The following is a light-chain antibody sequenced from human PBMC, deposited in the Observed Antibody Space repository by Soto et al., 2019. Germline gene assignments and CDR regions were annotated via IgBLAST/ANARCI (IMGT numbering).Light chain of an antibody. CDR3: QQYASGTRT. CDR1: QGIGGT. V-gene: IGKV3-15*01. CDR2: YXS. Sequence: VMTQSPATLTFSPGEGATLYXRASQGIGGTLSWYPHKPGXTPRXXXGYXSTQARGGPTRLSGSRSVAEFTPTSSRLQYEYSAVYFCQQYASGTRTFGGGTKVDIK. J-gene: IGKJ4*02.